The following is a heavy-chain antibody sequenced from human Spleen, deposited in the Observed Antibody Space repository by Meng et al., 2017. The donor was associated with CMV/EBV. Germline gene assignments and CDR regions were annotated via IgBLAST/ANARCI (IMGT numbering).Heavy chain of an antibody. CDR3: ARGGFCSSTTCYYRREDYYYYGMDV. J-gene: IGHJ6*02. CDR2: INPNSGGT. D-gene: IGHD2-2*01. CDR1: GYTFTGYF. V-gene: IGHV1-2*02. Sequence: ASVKVSCKASGYTFTGYFLHWVRQAPGQGLEWVGWINPNSGGTNYAQNFQGRVTMTRDTSIGTAYMDLASLASDDTAMYYCARGGFCSSTTCYYRREDYYYYGMDVWGQGTTVTVSS.